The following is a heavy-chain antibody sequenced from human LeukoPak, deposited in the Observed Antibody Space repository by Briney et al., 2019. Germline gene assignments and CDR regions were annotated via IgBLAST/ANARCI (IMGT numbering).Heavy chain of an antibody. D-gene: IGHD3-10*01. CDR3: ATEAPGSYRFDN. Sequence: ASVKVSCKASGNSFTNYHLHWVRLAPGRGLEWMGAVYTDGGTITNTRSFQDRVTMTRDVSTRTVYMELSSLNSEDTAVYYCATEAPGSYRFDNWGQEILVTVSS. CDR2: VYTDGGTI. CDR1: GNSFTNYH. V-gene: IGHV1-46*01. J-gene: IGHJ4*02.